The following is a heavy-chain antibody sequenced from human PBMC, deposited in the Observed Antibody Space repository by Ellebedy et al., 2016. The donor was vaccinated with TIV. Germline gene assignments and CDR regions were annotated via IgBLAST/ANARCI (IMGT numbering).Heavy chain of an antibody. D-gene: IGHD1-26*01. CDR3: ARMGLKSGSQKSGFDL. J-gene: IGHJ3*01. Sequence: AASVKVSCKASGYIFSTYYMHWVRQAPGQGLAWMGMINFSGGRATYAQDVQGRVTMTRDTSTSTVFMELSRLRSEDTAVYYCARMGLKSGSQKSGFDLWGQGKMLTFSS. CDR2: INFSGGRA. V-gene: IGHV1-46*01. CDR1: GYIFSTYY.